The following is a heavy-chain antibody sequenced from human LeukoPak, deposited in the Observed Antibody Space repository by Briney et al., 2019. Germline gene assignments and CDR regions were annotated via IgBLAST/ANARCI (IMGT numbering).Heavy chain of an antibody. J-gene: IGHJ5*02. V-gene: IGHV4-31*03. CDR1: GGSISSGGYY. CDR2: IYCSGST. Sequence: PSETLSLTCTVSGGSISSGGYYWSWIRQHPGKGLEWIGYIYCSGSTYYNPSLKSRVTISVDTSKNQFSLKLSSVTAADTAVYYCARVRRYGTVTTWGQGTLVTVSS. D-gene: IGHD4-17*01. CDR3: ARVRRYGTVTT.